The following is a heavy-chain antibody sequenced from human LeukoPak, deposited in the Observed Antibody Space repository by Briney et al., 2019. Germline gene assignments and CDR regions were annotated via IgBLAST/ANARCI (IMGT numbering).Heavy chain of an antibody. CDR2: TYYRFKWYN. CDR1: GDSVSSNSAA. D-gene: IGHD4-23*01. V-gene: IGHV6-1*01. J-gene: IGHJ3*02. Sequence: SQTLSLTCAISGDSVSSNSAAWNWIRQSPSRGVECLGRTYYRFKWYNDYAVSVKSRTTINPDTSKNQFSLQLNSVTPEDTAVYYCARVRWEGRRAFDIWGQGTMVTVSS. CDR3: ARVRWEGRRAFDI.